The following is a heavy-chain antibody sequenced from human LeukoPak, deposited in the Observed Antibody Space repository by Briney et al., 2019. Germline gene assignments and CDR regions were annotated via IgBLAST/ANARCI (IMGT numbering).Heavy chain of an antibody. CDR3: ARDNGGLLWFGELL. CDR2: IYSGGST. J-gene: IGHJ4*02. V-gene: IGHV3-66*01. D-gene: IGHD3-10*01. CDR1: GFTVSSNY. Sequence: GGPLRLSCAASGFTVSSNYMSWVRQAPGRGLEWVSVIYSGGSTYYADSVKGRFTISRDNAKNTLYLQMNSLRAEDTAVYYCARDNGGLLWFGELLWGQGTLVTVSS.